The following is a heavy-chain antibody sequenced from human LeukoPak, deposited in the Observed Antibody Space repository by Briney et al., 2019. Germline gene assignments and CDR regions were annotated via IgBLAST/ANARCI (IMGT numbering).Heavy chain of an antibody. V-gene: IGHV4-61*02. CDR1: GGSISSGSYY. Sequence: SETLSLSCTVSGGSISSGSYYWSWIRQPAGKGLEWIGRIYTSGSTNYNPSLKSRVTISVDTSKNQFSLKLSSVTAADTAVYYCARVVVESSGWAYYYYYMDVWGKGTTVTVSS. J-gene: IGHJ6*03. D-gene: IGHD6-19*01. CDR2: IYTSGST. CDR3: ARVVVESSGWAYYYYYMDV.